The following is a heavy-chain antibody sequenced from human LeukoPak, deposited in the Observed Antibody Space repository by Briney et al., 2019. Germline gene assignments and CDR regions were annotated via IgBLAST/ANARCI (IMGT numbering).Heavy chain of an antibody. V-gene: IGHV4-34*01. CDR2: INHSGST. Sequence: SETLSLTCAVYGGSFSGYYWSWIRQPPGKGLEWIGEINHSGSTNYNPSLKSRVTISVDMSKNQFSLKLSSVTAADTAVYYCAREVGYCSSTSCYVRFDYWGQGTLVTVSS. J-gene: IGHJ4*02. CDR1: GGSFSGYY. CDR3: AREVGYCSSTSCYVRFDY. D-gene: IGHD2-2*01.